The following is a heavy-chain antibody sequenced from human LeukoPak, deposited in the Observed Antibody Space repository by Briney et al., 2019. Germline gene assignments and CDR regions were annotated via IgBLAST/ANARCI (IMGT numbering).Heavy chain of an antibody. Sequence: SETLSLTCTVSGGSISSYYWSWVRQPPGKGLEWTGYIYYSGSTNYNPSLKSRVTTSIDTSKNQFSLKLSSVTAADTAVYYCARGPWGIATADTNFDYWGQGTLVTVSS. D-gene: IGHD6-13*01. V-gene: IGHV4-59*01. CDR2: IYYSGST. CDR3: ARGPWGIATADTNFDY. J-gene: IGHJ4*02. CDR1: GGSISSYY.